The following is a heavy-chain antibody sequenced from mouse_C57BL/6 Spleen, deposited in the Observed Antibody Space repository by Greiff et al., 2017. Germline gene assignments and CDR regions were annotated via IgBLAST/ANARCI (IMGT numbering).Heavy chain of an antibody. D-gene: IGHD1-1*01. J-gene: IGHJ2*01. V-gene: IGHV5-6*01. CDR2: ISSGGSYT. CDR1: GFTFSSYG. CDR3: AGHNYGSISQGHYFDY. Sequence: DVQLVEPGGDLVKPGGSLKLSCAASGFTFSSYGMSWVRQTPDKRLEWVATISSGGSYTYYPDSVKGRFTISRDNTKNTRYLQMSSLKSEDTAMYYCAGHNYGSISQGHYFDYWGQGTTLTVSS.